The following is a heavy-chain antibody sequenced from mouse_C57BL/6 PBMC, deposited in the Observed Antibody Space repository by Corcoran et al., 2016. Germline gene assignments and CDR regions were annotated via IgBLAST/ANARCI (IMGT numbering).Heavy chain of an antibody. CDR2: INPNNGGT. V-gene: IGHV1-26*01. D-gene: IGHD1-1*01. J-gene: IGHJ2*01. CDR3: ARRAFYGSSFDY. CDR1: GYTFTDYY. Sequence: EVQLQPSGPELVKPGASVKIACKASGYTFTDYYMNWVKQSHGKSLEWIGDINPNNGGTSYNQKFKGKATLTVDKSSSTAYMELRSLTSEDSAVYYCARRAFYGSSFDYWGQGTTLTVSS.